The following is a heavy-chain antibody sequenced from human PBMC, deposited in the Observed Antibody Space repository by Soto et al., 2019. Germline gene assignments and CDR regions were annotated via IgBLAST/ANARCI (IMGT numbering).Heavy chain of an antibody. CDR1: GYSFTSYW. D-gene: IGHD5-12*01. Sequence: PGESLKISCKGSGYSFTSYWIGWVRQMPGKGLEWMGIIYPGDSDTRYSPSFQGQVTISADKSISTAYLQWSSLKASDTAMYYCARVSGRWLQFEVHFDYWAQETLVTVSS. V-gene: IGHV5-51*01. CDR3: ARVSGRWLQFEVHFDY. CDR2: IYPGDSDT. J-gene: IGHJ4*02.